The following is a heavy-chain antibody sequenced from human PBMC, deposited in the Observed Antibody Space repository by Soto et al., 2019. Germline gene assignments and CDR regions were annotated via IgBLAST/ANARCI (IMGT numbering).Heavy chain of an antibody. Sequence: PGGSLILSCAASGFTFSSYGMHWVRQAPGKGLEWAAVISYDGSNKYYADSVKGRFTISRDNSKNTLYLQMNSLRAEDTAVYYCAKDPIVGAITYYFDYWGQGTLVTVSS. CDR3: AKDPIVGAITYYFDY. CDR2: ISYDGSNK. D-gene: IGHD1-26*01. V-gene: IGHV3-30*18. J-gene: IGHJ4*02. CDR1: GFTFSSYG.